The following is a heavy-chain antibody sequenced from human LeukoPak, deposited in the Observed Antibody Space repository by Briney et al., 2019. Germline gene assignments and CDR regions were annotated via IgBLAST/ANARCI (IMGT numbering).Heavy chain of an antibody. CDR2: INHSGST. V-gene: IGHV4-34*01. Sequence: TSETLSPTCAVYGGSFSGYYWSWIRQPPGKGLEWIGEINHSGSTNYNPSLKSRVTISVDTSKNQFSLKLSSVTAADTAVYYCATLRYSGYSLDYWGQGTLVTVSS. J-gene: IGHJ4*02. CDR1: GGSFSGYY. CDR3: ATLRYSGYSLDY. D-gene: IGHD5-12*01.